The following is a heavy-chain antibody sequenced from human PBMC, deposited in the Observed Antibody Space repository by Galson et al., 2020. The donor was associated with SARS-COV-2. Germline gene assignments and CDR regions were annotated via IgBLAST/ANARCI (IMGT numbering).Heavy chain of an antibody. CDR2: ISSSSSYI. V-gene: IGHV3-21*01. CDR3: ARLPGRLQSPRN. Sequence: GGSLRLSCAASGFTFSSYSMNWVRQAPGKGLEWVSSISSSSSYIYYADSVKGRFTISRDNAKNSLYLQMNSLRAEDTAVYYCARLPGRLQSPRNWGQGTLVTVSS. J-gene: IGHJ4*02. CDR1: GFTFSSYS. D-gene: IGHD6-25*01.